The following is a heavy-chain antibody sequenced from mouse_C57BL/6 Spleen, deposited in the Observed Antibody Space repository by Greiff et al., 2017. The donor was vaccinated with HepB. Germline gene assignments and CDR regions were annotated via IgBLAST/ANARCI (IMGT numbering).Heavy chain of an antibody. CDR2: IHPNSGST. CDR3: AREDGYYVEDAMDY. D-gene: IGHD2-3*01. J-gene: IGHJ4*01. CDR1: GYTFTSYW. Sequence: QVQLQQPGAELVKPGASVKLSCKASGYTFTSYWMHWVKQRPGQGLGWIGMIHPNSGSTNYNEKFKSKATLTVDKSSSTAYMQLSSLTSEDSAVYYCAREDGYYVEDAMDYWGQGTSVTVSS. V-gene: IGHV1-64*01.